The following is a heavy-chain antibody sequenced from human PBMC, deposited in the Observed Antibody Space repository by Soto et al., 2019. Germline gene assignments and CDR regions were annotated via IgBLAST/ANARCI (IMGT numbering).Heavy chain of an antibody. CDR3: ARGRGVLRYFDWFHSPHGAYYGMDV. Sequence: ATLSLTCAVYGGSFSGYYWSWIRPPPGKVLEWIGEINHSGSTNYNPSLKSRVTISVDTSKNQFSLKLSSVTAADTAVYYCARGRGVLRYFDWFHSPHGAYYGMDVWGQGTTVTVSS. D-gene: IGHD3-9*01. CDR2: INHSGST. J-gene: IGHJ6*02. CDR1: GGSFSGYY. V-gene: IGHV4-34*01.